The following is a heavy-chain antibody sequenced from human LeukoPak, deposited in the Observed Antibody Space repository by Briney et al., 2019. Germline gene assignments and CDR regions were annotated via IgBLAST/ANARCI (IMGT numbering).Heavy chain of an antibody. Sequence: GGSLRLSCAASGFTFSDYYMNWIRQAPGKGLEWVAYISSTGRAIFYADSVKGRFTISRDNAKNSLYLQMNSLRAEDTAVYYCAKDFSVYYYDSRVFDYWGQGTLVTVSS. CDR1: GFTFSDYY. CDR3: AKDFSVYYYDSRVFDY. J-gene: IGHJ4*02. CDR2: ISSTGRAI. D-gene: IGHD3-22*01. V-gene: IGHV3-11*04.